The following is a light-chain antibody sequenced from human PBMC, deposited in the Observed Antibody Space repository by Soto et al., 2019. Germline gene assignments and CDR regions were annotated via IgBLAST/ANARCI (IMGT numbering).Light chain of an antibody. Sequence: QSVLTQPPSVSGAPGQTVTISCTGTSSNIGARVDVHWYQHLPGLAPKLLIYANNIRPSGVPDRFSGSKSGSSAPLAISGLQAEDEGDYYCQSYDSSLSGSYAFGTGTKLTVL. CDR1: SSNIGARVD. V-gene: IGLV1-40*01. CDR2: ANN. CDR3: QSYDSSLSGSYA. J-gene: IGLJ1*01.